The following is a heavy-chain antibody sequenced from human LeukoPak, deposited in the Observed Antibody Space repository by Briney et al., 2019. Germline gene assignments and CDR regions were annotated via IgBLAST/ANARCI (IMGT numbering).Heavy chain of an antibody. J-gene: IGHJ4*02. D-gene: IGHD5-24*01. CDR3: ARIRDGYNYDFDY. Sequence: GGSLRLSCAASGFTVSSNYMSWVRQAPGKGLEWVSVIYSGGSTYYADSVKGRFTISRDNSKNTLYLQMNSLRAEDTAVYYCARIRDGYNYDFDYWGQGTLVTVSS. CDR1: GFTVSSNY. V-gene: IGHV3-66*01. CDR2: IYSGGST.